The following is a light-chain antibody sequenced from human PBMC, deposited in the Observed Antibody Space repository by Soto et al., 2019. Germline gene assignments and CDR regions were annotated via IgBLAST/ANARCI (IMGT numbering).Light chain of an antibody. Sequence: QSALTQPPSASGSPGQSVAISCTGTSSDVGGYNYVSWYQQHPGKAPKLMIYEVNKRPSGVPDRFSGSKSGNTASLTVSGLQAEDGADYYCSSYAGSSNVFGTGTKVTVL. CDR3: SSYAGSSNV. CDR1: SSDVGGYNY. J-gene: IGLJ1*01. CDR2: EVN. V-gene: IGLV2-8*01.